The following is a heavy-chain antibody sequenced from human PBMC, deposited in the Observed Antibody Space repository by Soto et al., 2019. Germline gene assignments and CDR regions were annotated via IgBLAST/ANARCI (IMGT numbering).Heavy chain of an antibody. CDR2: INTANDNT. J-gene: IGHJ4*02. V-gene: IGHV1-3*04. D-gene: IGHD2-2*01. CDR1: GYTFTKYP. CDR3: TRPADCSTSSCSFFDS. Sequence: GPSVKVSCKASGYTFTKYPLHWVRQAPGQRLELMGWINTANDNTKYSEKFQGRVTISSDTSATTAYMELNSLRSEDTAVYYCTRPADCSTSSCSFFDSWGQGTLVTAPQ.